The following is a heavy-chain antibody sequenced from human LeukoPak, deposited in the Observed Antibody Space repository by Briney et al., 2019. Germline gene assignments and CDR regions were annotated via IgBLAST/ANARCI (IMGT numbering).Heavy chain of an antibody. Sequence: GGSLRLSCEASGFTFSAYAMTWVRQAPGKGLEWVSYISTSSTISYADSVKGRFTISRDNAKNSLYLQMNSLRDEDTAVYYCARTSLRTFHIWGQGTMVTVSS. CDR1: GFTFSAYA. J-gene: IGHJ3*02. V-gene: IGHV3-48*02. CDR3: ARTSLRTFHI. CDR2: ISTSSTI.